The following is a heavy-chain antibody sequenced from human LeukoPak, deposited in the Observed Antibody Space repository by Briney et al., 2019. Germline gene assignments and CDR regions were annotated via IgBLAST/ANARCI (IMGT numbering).Heavy chain of an antibody. CDR2: ISAYNGNT. CDR3: ARDARYYDSSGIYDY. Sequence: ASVKVSCKASGYTFTSYGISWVRQAPGQGLEWMGWISAYNGNTNYAQKLQGRVTMTTDTSTSTAYMELRSLRSDDTAVYYCARDARYYDSSGIYDYWGQGTTVTVSS. V-gene: IGHV1-18*01. J-gene: IGHJ4*02. D-gene: IGHD3-22*01. CDR1: GYTFTSYG.